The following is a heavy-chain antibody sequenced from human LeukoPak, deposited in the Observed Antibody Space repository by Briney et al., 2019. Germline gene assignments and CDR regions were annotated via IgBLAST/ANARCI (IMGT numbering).Heavy chain of an antibody. CDR1: GGTFSSYA. CDR2: IIPILGIA. V-gene: IGHV1-69*04. J-gene: IGHJ6*02. CDR3: ARSGYYDSSGYSALYGMDV. Sequence: SVKVSCKASGGTFSSYAISWVRQAPGQGLEWMGRIIPILGIANYAQKFQGRVTITADKSTSTAYMELSSLRSEDTAVYYCARSGYYDSSGYSALYGMDVWGQGTTVTVSS. D-gene: IGHD3-22*01.